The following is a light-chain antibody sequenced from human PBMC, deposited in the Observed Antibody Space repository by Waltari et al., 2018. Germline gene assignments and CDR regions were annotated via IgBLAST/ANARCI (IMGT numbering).Light chain of an antibody. Sequence: QSALTQPASVSGSPGQSITISCTGTSSHVGGHNYVSWYQQHPGKAPKPMISGVSNRPSGVSNRYSGSKSGNTASLTISGLQAEDEADYYCSSYTSSSTYVVFGGGTKLTVL. J-gene: IGLJ2*01. CDR1: SSHVGGHNY. CDR2: GVS. CDR3: SSYTSSSTYVV. V-gene: IGLV2-14*01.